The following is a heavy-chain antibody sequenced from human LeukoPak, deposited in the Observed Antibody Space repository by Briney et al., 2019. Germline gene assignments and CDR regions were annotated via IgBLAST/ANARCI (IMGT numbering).Heavy chain of an antibody. CDR1: GGSISSGSYY. CDR3: ARERYYMDV. CDR2: IYTSGST. J-gene: IGHJ6*03. V-gene: IGHV4-61*02. Sequence: SETLSLTCTVSGGSISSGSYYWSWIRQPAGKGLEWIGRIYTSGSTNYNPSLKSRVTISVDTSKNQFSLKLSSVTAADTAVYYCARERYYMDVWGKGTTVTVSS.